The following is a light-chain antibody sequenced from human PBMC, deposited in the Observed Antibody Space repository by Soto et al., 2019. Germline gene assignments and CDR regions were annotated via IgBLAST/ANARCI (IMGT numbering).Light chain of an antibody. CDR2: GAS. J-gene: IGKJ4*01. CDR3: QQYGSSPT. Sequence: EIVLTQSPGTLSLSPGERATLSCRASQSVSSSYLAWYQQKPGQAPRLLIYGASSRATGIPDRFSGSGSGTDFPRAISRLEPEGFAVYYCQQYGSSPTFGGGTKVEIK. CDR1: QSVSSSY. V-gene: IGKV3-20*01.